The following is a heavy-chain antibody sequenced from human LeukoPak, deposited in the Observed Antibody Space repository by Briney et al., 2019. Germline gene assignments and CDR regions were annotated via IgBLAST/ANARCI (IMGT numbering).Heavy chain of an antibody. V-gene: IGHV4-59*01. CDR2: ISYSGTT. D-gene: IGHD4-17*01. Sequence: PSETLSLTCTVSGGSISNFYWTWIRQSPGKGLEWIGYISYSGTTKYSPSLKSRVTISLDTSKNQFSLKLNSVTAADTAVYYCAKERGRSTVTLFDYWGQGTLVTVSS. CDR1: GGSISNFY. CDR3: AKERGRSTVTLFDY. J-gene: IGHJ4*02.